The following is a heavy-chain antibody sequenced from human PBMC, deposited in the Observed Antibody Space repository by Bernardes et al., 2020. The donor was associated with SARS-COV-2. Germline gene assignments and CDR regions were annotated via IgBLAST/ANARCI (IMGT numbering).Heavy chain of an antibody. Sequence: SETLSLTCAVYGGSFSGYYWSWIRQPPGKGLEWIGEINHSGSTNYNPSLKSRVTISVDTSKNQFSLKLSSVTAADTAVYYCARGLSFTIFPIGRYYYYYMDVWGKGTTVTVSS. D-gene: IGHD3-3*01. J-gene: IGHJ6*03. CDR1: GGSFSGYY. CDR3: ARGLSFTIFPIGRYYYYYMDV. CDR2: INHSGST. V-gene: IGHV4-34*01.